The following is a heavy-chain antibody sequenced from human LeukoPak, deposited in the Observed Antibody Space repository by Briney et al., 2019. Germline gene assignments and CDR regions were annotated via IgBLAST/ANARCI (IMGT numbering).Heavy chain of an antibody. CDR2: INSDGSST. V-gene: IGHV3-74*01. D-gene: IGHD3-22*01. J-gene: IGHJ6*03. Sequence: GGSLRLSCAASGFTFSSYWMHWVRQAPGKGLVWVSRINSDGSSTSYADSVKGRFTISRDNAKNTLYLQMNSLRAEDTAVYYCARDYYYDSSEKVHYYYYYYMDVWGKGTTVTISS. CDR1: GFTFSSYW. CDR3: ARDYYYDSSEKVHYYYYYYMDV.